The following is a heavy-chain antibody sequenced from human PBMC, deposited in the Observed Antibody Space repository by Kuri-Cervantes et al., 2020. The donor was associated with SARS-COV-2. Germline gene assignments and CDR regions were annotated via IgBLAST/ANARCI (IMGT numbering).Heavy chain of an antibody. J-gene: IGHJ3*02. D-gene: IGHD3-22*01. Sequence: ASVKVSCKVSGYTLTELSMHWVRQAPGQGLEWMGWISAYNGHTNYAQKLQGRVTMTTATSTSTAYMELRSLRSDDTAVYYCARDSGSSGYYCSFDIWGQGTMVTVSS. CDR1: GYTLTELS. CDR3: ARDSGSSGYYCSFDI. V-gene: IGHV1-18*01. CDR2: ISAYNGHT.